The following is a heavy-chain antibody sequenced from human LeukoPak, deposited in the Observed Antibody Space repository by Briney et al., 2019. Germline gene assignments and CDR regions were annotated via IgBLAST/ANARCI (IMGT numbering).Heavy chain of an antibody. CDR2: ISSDGRNQ. CDR1: GFTFSTYA. CDR3: ARDGNSGTYQFFDF. D-gene: IGHD1-26*01. J-gene: IGHJ4*02. V-gene: IGHV3-30*04. Sequence: PGRPLRLSCAASGFTFSTYAMHWVRQSPGKGLEWVAVISSDGRNQYYPDSVKGRFTIARDNSKNTLYLQMNSLRADDTAVYYCARDGNSGTYQFFDFWGQGTLVTVSS.